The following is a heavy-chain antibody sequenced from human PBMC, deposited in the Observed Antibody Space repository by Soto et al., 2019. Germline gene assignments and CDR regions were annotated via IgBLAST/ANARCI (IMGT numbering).Heavy chain of an antibody. CDR3: ARHRGYYDILTGYYTELNFDY. J-gene: IGHJ4*02. CDR2: IYYSGTT. V-gene: IGHV4-39*01. D-gene: IGHD3-9*01. CDR1: GGSISSSSYY. Sequence: RSLTCTVSGGSISSSSYYCGWIRQPPGKELEWIGSIYYSGTTYYNPSLKSRVTISVDTSKNQFSLKLSSVTAADTAVYYCARHRGYYDILTGYYTELNFDYWGQGTLVTSPQ.